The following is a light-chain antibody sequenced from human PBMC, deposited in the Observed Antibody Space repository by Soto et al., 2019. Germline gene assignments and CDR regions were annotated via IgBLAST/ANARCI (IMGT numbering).Light chain of an antibody. CDR3: SSYTSSSTPLV. V-gene: IGLV2-14*01. CDR1: SSDVGGYNY. CDR2: EVS. J-gene: IGLJ1*01. Sequence: QSALTQPASVSGSPGQSITICCTGTSSDVGGYNYVSWYQQHPGKAPKLMIYEVSNRPSGVSNRFSGSKSGNTASLTISGLQAEDEADYYCSSYTSSSTPLVFGNGTKVTVL.